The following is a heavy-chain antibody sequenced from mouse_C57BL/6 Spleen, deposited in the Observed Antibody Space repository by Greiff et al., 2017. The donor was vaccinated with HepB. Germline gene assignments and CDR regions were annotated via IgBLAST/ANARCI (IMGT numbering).Heavy chain of an antibody. CDR1: GYTFTSYW. V-gene: IGHV1-72*01. D-gene: IGHD1-1*01. CDR2: IDPNSGGT. J-gene: IGHJ4*01. CDR3: ARPYYGSSLYAMDY. Sequence: QVQLQQSGAELVKPGASVKLSCKASGYTFTSYWMHWVKQRPGRGLEWIGRIDPNSGGTKYNEKFKSKATLTVDKPSSTAYMQLSSLTSEDSAVYYWARPYYGSSLYAMDYWGQGTSVTVSS.